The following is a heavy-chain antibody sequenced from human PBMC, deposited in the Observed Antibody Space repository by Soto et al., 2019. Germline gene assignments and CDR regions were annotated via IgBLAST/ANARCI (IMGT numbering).Heavy chain of an antibody. V-gene: IGHV1-8*01. CDR2: MNPNSGNT. D-gene: IGHD3-22*01. Sequence: ASVKVSCKASGYTFTSYDINWVRQATGQGLEWMGWMNPNSGNTGYAQKFQGRVTMTRNTSISTAYMELSSLRSEDTAVYYCARGQDGTYYYDSSGYREFDYWGQGTLVTVSS. CDR1: GYTFTSYD. CDR3: ARGQDGTYYYDSSGYREFDY. J-gene: IGHJ4*02.